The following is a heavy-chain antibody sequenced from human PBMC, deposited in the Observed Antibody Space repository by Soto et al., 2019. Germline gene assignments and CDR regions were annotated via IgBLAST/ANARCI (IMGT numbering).Heavy chain of an antibody. CDR2: ISGSGGST. V-gene: IGHV3-23*01. CDR1: GFTFSSYA. CDR3: AKDFYGSGSDLDAFDI. D-gene: IGHD3-10*01. J-gene: IGHJ3*02. Sequence: WGSLRCSCAASGFTFSSYAMSWVRQAPGKGLEWVSAISGSGGSTYYADSVKGRFTISRDNSKNTLYLQMNSLRAEDTAVYYCAKDFYGSGSDLDAFDIWGQGTMVTVSS.